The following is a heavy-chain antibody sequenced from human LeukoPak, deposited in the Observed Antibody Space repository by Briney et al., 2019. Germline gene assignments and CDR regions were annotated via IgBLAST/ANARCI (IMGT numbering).Heavy chain of an antibody. CDR2: ISWNSGSI. J-gene: IGHJ4*02. CDR3: ARGEIPFDY. Sequence: GGSLRLSCAASGFTFDDYAMHWVRQAPGKGLEWVSGISWNSGSIGYADSVKGRFTISRDNAKNSLYLQMNSLRAEDTALYYCARGEIPFDYWGQGTLVTVSS. V-gene: IGHV3-9*01. CDR1: GFTFDDYA. D-gene: IGHD1-26*01.